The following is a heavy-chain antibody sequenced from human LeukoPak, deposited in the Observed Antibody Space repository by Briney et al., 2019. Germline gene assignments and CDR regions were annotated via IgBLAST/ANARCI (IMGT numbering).Heavy chain of an antibody. CDR1: GFTFSSYA. Sequence: GGSLRLSCAASGFTFSSYAMSWVRQAPGKGLEWGSDISGGGGITYYADSVKGRFTISRDNSKNTLYLQMNSLRDEDTAVYFFANDDPYWSSASCYGSFDYGGQGNLGTVSP. CDR2: ISGGGGIT. D-gene: IGHD2-2*01. CDR3: ANDDPYWSSASCYGSFDY. J-gene: IGHJ4*02. V-gene: IGHV3-23*01.